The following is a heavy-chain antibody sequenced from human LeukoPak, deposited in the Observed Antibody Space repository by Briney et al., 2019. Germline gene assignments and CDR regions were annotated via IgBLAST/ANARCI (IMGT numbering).Heavy chain of an antibody. D-gene: IGHD2-2*01. CDR3: ARTYYCSSTSCNPDPYYFDY. CDR2: MNPNSGNT. CDR1: GYTFTSYD. J-gene: IGHJ4*02. Sequence: APVKVSCKASGYTFTSYDINWVRQATGQGLEWMGWMNPNSGNTGYAQKFQGRVTMTRNTSISTAYMELSSLRSEDTAVYYCARTYYCSSTSCNPDPYYFDYWGQGTLVTVSS. V-gene: IGHV1-8*01.